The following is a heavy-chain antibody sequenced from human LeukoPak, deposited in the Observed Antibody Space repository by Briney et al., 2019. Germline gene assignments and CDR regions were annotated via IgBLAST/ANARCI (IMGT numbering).Heavy chain of an antibody. J-gene: IGHJ5*02. V-gene: IGHV1-69*13. CDR2: IIPIFGTA. Sequence: SVKVSCKASGGTFSSYAISWVRQAPGQGLEWMGGIIPIFGTANYAQKFQGRVTITADESTSTAYMELSSLRYEDTAVYYCARTVSYYDFWSGYDNWFDPWGQGTLVTVSS. CDR1: GGTFSSYA. CDR3: ARTVSYYDFWSGYDNWFDP. D-gene: IGHD3-3*01.